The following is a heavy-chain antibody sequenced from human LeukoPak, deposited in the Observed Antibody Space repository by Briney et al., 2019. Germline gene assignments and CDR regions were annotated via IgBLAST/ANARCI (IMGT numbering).Heavy chain of an antibody. D-gene: IGHD2-2*01. CDR1: GGSFSGYY. CDR3: ARERGGRRGVAPAAIGKGYFDY. CDR2: INHSGST. J-gene: IGHJ4*02. V-gene: IGHV4-34*01. Sequence: SETLSLTCAVYGGSFSGYYWSWIRQPPGKGLEWIGEINHSGSTNYNPSLKSRVTISVDTSKNQFSLKLSSVTAADTAVYYCARERGGRRGVAPAAIGKGYFDYWGQGTLVTVSS.